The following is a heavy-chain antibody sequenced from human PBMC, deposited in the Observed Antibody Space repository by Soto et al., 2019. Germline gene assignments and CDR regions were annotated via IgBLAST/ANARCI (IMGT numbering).Heavy chain of an antibody. V-gene: IGHV3-30*18. CDR2: ISHDGNNK. J-gene: IGHJ3*01. CDR1: GFTFIIYG. CDR3: AKGTTGTTVAAFDF. Sequence: GGSLRLSCAASGFTFIIYGMHWVRQAPGKGLEWVAVISHDGNNKYYADSVKGRFTISRDNSKNTLYLEMNSLRAEDTAVYYCAKGTTGTTVAAFDFWGPGTMVTVSS. D-gene: IGHD1-1*01.